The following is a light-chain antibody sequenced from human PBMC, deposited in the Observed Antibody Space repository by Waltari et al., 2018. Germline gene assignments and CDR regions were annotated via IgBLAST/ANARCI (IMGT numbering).Light chain of an antibody. J-gene: IGLJ2*01. V-gene: IGLV1-51*01. CDR2: DNN. CDR1: NSNIGNNY. CDR3: ETWDNSLSAGV. Sequence: QSVLTQPPSVSAAPGQKVTVPCSGSNSNIGNNYVSWYQQVPGTAPKLLIYDNNKRPSGIPDRFSGSKSGTSATLAITGLQTGDEADYYCETWDNSLSAGVFGGGTKLTVL.